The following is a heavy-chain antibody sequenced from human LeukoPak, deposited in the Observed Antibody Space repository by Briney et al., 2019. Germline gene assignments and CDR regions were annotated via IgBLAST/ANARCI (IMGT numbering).Heavy chain of an antibody. Sequence: SETLSLTCTVSGGSISSYYWSWIRQPAGKGLEWIGRIYTSGSTNYNPSLKSRVTISVDTSKNQFSLKLSSVTAADTAVYYCARLYELEGLIDYWGQGTLVTVSS. J-gene: IGHJ4*02. CDR1: GGSISSYY. CDR2: IYTSGST. D-gene: IGHD2-2*02. V-gene: IGHV4-4*07. CDR3: ARLYELEGLIDY.